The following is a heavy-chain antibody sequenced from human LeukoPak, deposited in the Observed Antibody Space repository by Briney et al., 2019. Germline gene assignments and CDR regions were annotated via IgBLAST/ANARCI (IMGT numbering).Heavy chain of an antibody. Sequence: ASVKVSCKASGGTFSSYAISWVRQVPGQGLEWMGGTIPIFGTANYAQKFQGRVTITAAESTSTAYMELSSLRSEDTAVYYCASITLYYYYGMDVWGQGTTVTVSS. V-gene: IGHV1-69*13. D-gene: IGHD3-10*01. CDR1: GGTFSSYA. CDR2: TIPIFGTA. CDR3: ASITLYYYYGMDV. J-gene: IGHJ6*02.